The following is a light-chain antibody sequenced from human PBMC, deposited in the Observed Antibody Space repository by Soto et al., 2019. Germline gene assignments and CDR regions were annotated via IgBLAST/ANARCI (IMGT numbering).Light chain of an antibody. CDR3: QSYDSTNVV. J-gene: IGLJ3*02. Sequence: NFMLTQPHSVSESPGTTVTISCTRSSGSIASNFVQWFQQRPGSVPTTVIYDDNHRPSGVPDRFSGSIDSSSNSASLTISGLKTEDEADYYCQSYDSTNVVFGGGTKLTVL. V-gene: IGLV6-57*04. CDR2: DDN. CDR1: SGSIASNF.